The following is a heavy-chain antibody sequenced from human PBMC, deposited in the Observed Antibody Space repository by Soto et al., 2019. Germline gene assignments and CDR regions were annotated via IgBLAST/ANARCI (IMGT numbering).Heavy chain of an antibody. CDR2: ISPSGTT. CDR1: GGSFSNNY. D-gene: IGHD3-10*01. V-gene: IGHV4-34*01. J-gene: IGHJ4*02. CDR3: ATSLWFGTQPEI. Sequence: SETLSLTCAVYGGSFSNNYWTWFRQPPGKGLEWIGEISPSGTTKYIPPLKSRGTISVDTSRKQFFLKVTSVSAADTAVYYCATSLWFGTQPEIWGPGTLVTVSS.